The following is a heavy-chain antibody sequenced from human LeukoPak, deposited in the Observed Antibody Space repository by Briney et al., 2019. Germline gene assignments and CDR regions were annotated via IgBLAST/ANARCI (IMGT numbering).Heavy chain of an antibody. CDR2: ISGSGGST. D-gene: IGHD3-22*01. CDR1: GFTFSSYA. V-gene: IGHV3-23*01. Sequence: PGGSLRLSCAASGFTFSSYAMSWVRQAPGKGLEWVSAISGSGGSTYYADSVKGRFTISRDNSKNTLYLQMNSLRAEDTAVYYCAKDMGYYDSSGYYYGFDYWGQGTLVTVSS. CDR3: AKDMGYYDSSGYYYGFDY. J-gene: IGHJ4*02.